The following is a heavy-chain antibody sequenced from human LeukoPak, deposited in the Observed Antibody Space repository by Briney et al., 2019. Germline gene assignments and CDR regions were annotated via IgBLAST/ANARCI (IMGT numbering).Heavy chain of an antibody. CDR3: AKGHYDYIWGSYRLSPPGY. CDR2: ISGSGGST. J-gene: IGHJ4*02. CDR1: GFTFSSYA. Sequence: PGGSLRLSCAASGFTFSSYAMSWVRQAPGKGLEWVSAISGSGGSTYYADSVKGRFTISRDNSKNTLYLQMNSLRAEDTAVYYCAKGHYDYIWGSYRLSPPGYWGQGTLVTVSS. V-gene: IGHV3-23*01. D-gene: IGHD3-16*02.